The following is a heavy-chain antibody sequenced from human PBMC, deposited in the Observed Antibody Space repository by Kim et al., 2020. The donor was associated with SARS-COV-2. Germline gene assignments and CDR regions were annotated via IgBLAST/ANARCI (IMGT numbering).Heavy chain of an antibody. J-gene: IGHJ4*02. V-gene: IGHV4-34*01. Sequence: SETLSLTCAVYGGSFSGYYWSWIRQPPGKGLEWIGEINHSGSTNYNPSLKSRVTISVDTSKNQFSLKLSSVTAADTAVYYCARGDYYGSGSYYLFDYWGQGTLVTVSS. D-gene: IGHD3-10*01. CDR1: GGSFSGYY. CDR2: INHSGST. CDR3: ARGDYYGSGSYYLFDY.